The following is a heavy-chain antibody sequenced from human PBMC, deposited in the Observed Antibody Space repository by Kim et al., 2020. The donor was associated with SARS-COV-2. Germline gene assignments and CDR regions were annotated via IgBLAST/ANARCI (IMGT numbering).Heavy chain of an antibody. Sequence: EGGKTDYAAPVKGRFTISRDDSKNTLYLQMKSLKTEDTAVYYCSTWSLPDYWGQGTLVTVSS. J-gene: IGHJ4*02. CDR3: STWSLPDY. V-gene: IGHV3-15*01. CDR2: EGGKT.